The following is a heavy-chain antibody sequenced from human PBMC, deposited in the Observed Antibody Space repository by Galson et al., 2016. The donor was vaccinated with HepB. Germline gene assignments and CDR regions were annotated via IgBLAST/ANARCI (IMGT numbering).Heavy chain of an antibody. J-gene: IGHJ6*03. CDR2: INHSGST. CDR3: ARGDNPDYGDYASAYDYMDV. V-gene: IGHV4-4*02. Sequence: SETLSLTCAVSGDSISSSNWWNWVRQPPGKGLEWIGEINHSGSTNYNPSLRSRVTISVDTSKNQFSLKLSSVTAADTAVYYCARGDNPDYGDYASAYDYMDVWGKGTTVTVSS. CDR1: GDSISSSNW. D-gene: IGHD4-17*01.